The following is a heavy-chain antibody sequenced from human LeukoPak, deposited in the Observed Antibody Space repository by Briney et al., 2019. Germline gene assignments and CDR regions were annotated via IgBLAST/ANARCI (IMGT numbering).Heavy chain of an antibody. D-gene: IGHD2-2*02. CDR2: IKQDGSEK. CDR1: GFTFSSYW. V-gene: IGHV3-7*01. Sequence: GGSLRLSCAASGFTFSSYWMSWVRQAPGKGLEWVANIKQDGSEKYYVDSVKGRFTISRDNAKNSLYLQMNSLRAEDTAVYYCARDRPEVPAAIYYYYYMDVWGKGTTVTVSS. J-gene: IGHJ6*03. CDR3: ARDRPEVPAAIYYYYYMDV.